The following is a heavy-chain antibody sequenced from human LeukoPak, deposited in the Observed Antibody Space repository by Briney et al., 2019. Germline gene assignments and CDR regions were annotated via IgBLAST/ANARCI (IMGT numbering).Heavy chain of an antibody. Sequence: KPSETLSLTCTVSGGSISSYYWSWIRQPPGKGLEWIGYIYYSGSGSTSHNPSLKSRVTISVDTSKNQFSLNLNSVTAADTAVYYCARDVPVAGTVGYYYYGMDVWGQGTTVTVSS. CDR2: IYYSGSGST. CDR3: ARDVPVAGTVGYYYYGMDV. CDR1: GGSISSYY. J-gene: IGHJ6*02. D-gene: IGHD6-19*01. V-gene: IGHV4-59*12.